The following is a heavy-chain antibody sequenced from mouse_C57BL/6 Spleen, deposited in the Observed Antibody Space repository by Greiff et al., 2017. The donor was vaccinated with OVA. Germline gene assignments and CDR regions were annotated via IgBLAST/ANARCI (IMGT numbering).Heavy chain of an antibody. V-gene: IGHV1-53*01. CDR1: GYTFTSYW. Sequence: VQLQQPGTELVKPGASVKLSCKASGYTFTSYWMHWVKQRPGQGLEWIGNINPSNGGTNYNEKFKSKATLTVDKSSSTAYMQLSSLTSEDSAVYYCARSGWSYGNYEYYAMDYWGQGTSVTVSS. D-gene: IGHD2-1*01. J-gene: IGHJ4*01. CDR3: ARSGWSYGNYEYYAMDY. CDR2: INPSNGGT.